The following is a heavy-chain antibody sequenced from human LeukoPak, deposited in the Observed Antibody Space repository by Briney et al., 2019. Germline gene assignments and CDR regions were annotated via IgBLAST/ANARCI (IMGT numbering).Heavy chain of an antibody. CDR1: GGSISSYY. V-gene: IGHV4-4*07. Sequence: SETLSLTCTDPGGSISSYYWSRIRQPAGKGLEWIGRIYTSGSTNYNPSLKSRVTMSVDTSKNQFSMKLSSVTAADTAVYYWARAIEDSYGYKLYYYYYYMDVWGKGTTVTVSS. J-gene: IGHJ6*03. CDR2: IYTSGST. D-gene: IGHD5-18*01. CDR3: ARAIEDSYGYKLYYYYYYMDV.